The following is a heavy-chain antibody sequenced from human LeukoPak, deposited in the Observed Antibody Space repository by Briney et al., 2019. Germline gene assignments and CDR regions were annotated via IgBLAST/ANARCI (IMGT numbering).Heavy chain of an antibody. CDR2: IYYSGST. Sequence: SETLSLTCAVYGGSFSGYYWSWIRQPPGKGLEWIGSIYYSGSTYYNPSLKSRVTISVDTSKNQFSLKLSSVTAADTAVYYCARRLFMQAAEEWYFDYWGQGTLVTVSS. J-gene: IGHJ4*02. CDR1: GGSFSGYY. D-gene: IGHD6-13*01. V-gene: IGHV4-34*01. CDR3: ARRLFMQAAEEWYFDY.